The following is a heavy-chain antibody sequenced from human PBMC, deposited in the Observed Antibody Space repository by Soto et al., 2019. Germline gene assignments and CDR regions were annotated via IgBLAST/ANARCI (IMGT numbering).Heavy chain of an antibody. J-gene: IGHJ4*02. Sequence: QVQLVESGGGVGQPGRSLRLSCAASGFTFRSYAMHWVRQAPGKGLEWVAVISYDGSNKYYADSVKGRFTISRDNSKNTLYLQMNSLRAEDTAVYYCARDVDCSGGSCYSRGGYFDYWGQGTLVTVSS. V-gene: IGHV3-30-3*01. D-gene: IGHD2-15*01. CDR3: ARDVDCSGGSCYSRGGYFDY. CDR1: GFTFRSYA. CDR2: ISYDGSNK.